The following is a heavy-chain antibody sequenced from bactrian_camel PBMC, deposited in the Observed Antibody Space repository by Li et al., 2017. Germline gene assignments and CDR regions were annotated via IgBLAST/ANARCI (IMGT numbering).Heavy chain of an antibody. J-gene: IGHJ4*01. CDR1: EFTFVDSD. D-gene: IGHD3*01. V-gene: IGHV3S9*01. Sequence: HVQLVESGGDLVQPGGSLKLSCIASEFTFVDSDVGWYRQVPDTACEWVSTIKSDGSTLYADPVKGRFTISQNDAKNVVYLQMDNMKLDDTAMYYCAPDSSPQMGCYWTRGTQVTVS. CDR3: APDSSPQMGCY. CDR2: IKSDGST.